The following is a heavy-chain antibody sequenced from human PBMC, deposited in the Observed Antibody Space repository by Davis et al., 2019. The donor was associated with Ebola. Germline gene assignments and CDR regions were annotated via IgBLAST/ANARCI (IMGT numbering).Heavy chain of an antibody. J-gene: IGHJ4*02. Sequence: PGGSLRLSCTASGFPFSICGMSWVRQAPGKGLEWVSLISNSGDRTYYADSVKGRFTISRDNSKNTLSLQMNSLRAEDTALYYCAKDWQPSIWGQGTLVTVSS. CDR2: ISNSGDRT. CDR1: GFPFSICG. D-gene: IGHD1-14*01. V-gene: IGHV3-23*01. CDR3: AKDWQPSI.